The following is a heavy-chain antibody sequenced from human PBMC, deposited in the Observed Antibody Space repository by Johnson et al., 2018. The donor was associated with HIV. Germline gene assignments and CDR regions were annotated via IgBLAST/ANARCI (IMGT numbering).Heavy chain of an antibody. Sequence: QVQLVESGGGVVQPGRSLRLSCAASGFTFSSYAMHWVRQAPGKGLEWVAVISYDGSNKYYADSVKGRFTISRDNSKNTLYLQMNSLRAEDTAVYYCARDGEWELEDAFDIWGQVTMVTVSS. V-gene: IGHV3-30*04. CDR2: ISYDGSNK. CDR3: ARDGEWELEDAFDI. CDR1: GFTFSSYA. J-gene: IGHJ3*02. D-gene: IGHD1-26*01.